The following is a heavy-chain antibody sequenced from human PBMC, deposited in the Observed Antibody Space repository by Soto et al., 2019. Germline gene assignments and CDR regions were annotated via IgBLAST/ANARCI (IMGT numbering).Heavy chain of an antibody. V-gene: IGHV4-31*03. J-gene: IGHJ5*02. CDR1: GGSISSGGYY. CDR3: ARGSFSSSSSWFDP. CDR2: IYYSGRT. D-gene: IGHD6-6*01. Sequence: SETLSLTCTVSGGSISSGGYYWSWIRQHPGKGLEWIGYIYYSGRTYYNPSLHSRVSIAVDTTENQFSLKLTSVTAADTSVYYCARGSFSSSSSWFDPWGRGTLVTVSS.